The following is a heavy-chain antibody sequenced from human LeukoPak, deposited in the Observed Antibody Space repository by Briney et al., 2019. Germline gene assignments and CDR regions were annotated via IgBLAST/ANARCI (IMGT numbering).Heavy chain of an antibody. V-gene: IGHV4-61*02. Sequence: PSETLSLTCTVSGDSISSGDYYWSWFRQPAGKGLEWIGRIYTSGSTNYNPSLKSRVSLSVDTSKNQFSLKLSSVTAADTAVYYCARGYSSSWYFNWFDPWGQGTLVTVSS. J-gene: IGHJ5*02. D-gene: IGHD6-13*01. CDR2: IYTSGST. CDR3: ARGYSSSWYFNWFDP. CDR1: GDSISSGDYY.